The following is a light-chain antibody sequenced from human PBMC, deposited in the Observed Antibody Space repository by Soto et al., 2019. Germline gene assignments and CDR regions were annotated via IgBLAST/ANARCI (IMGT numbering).Light chain of an antibody. V-gene: IGKV1-5*03. CDR3: QKYNTYPLT. Sequence: DIQMTQSPSALSASVGDRVTITCRASQSISTWLAWYQQKPGKAPKLLIYKASSLEGGVPSRLSGSGAGTEFNITISSVQHDDVATYYCQKYNTYPLTFGGGTTVDTK. J-gene: IGKJ4*01. CDR2: KAS. CDR1: QSISTW.